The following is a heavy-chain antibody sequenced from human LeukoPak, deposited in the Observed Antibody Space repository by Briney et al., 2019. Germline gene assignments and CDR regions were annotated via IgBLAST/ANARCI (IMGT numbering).Heavy chain of an antibody. Sequence: GGSLRLSCAASGFTFSSYAMHWVRQAPGKGLEWVAVISYDGSNKYYADSVKGRFTISRDNSKNTLYLQMNSLRAEDTAVYYCARLGEYYYDSSGYWDIDYWGQGTLVTVSS. CDR2: ISYDGSNK. V-gene: IGHV3-30-3*01. J-gene: IGHJ4*02. CDR1: GFTFSSYA. D-gene: IGHD3-22*01. CDR3: ARLGEYYYDSSGYWDIDY.